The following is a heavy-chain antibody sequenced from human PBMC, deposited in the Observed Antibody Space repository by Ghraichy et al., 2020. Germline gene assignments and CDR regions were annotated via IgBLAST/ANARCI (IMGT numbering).Heavy chain of an antibody. J-gene: IGHJ4*02. V-gene: IGHV3-7*03. CDR2: IKTNGNER. D-gene: IGHD5-24*01. CDR1: GFTFSDYW. Sequence: LTCAASGFTFSDYWMTWVRQAPGKGLEWVASIKTNGNERKYLDSLRGRFTISRDNAKNSLYLQMNSLRVDDTAVYYCATDLNHDGGWGQGTLVTVSS. CDR3: ATDLNHDGG.